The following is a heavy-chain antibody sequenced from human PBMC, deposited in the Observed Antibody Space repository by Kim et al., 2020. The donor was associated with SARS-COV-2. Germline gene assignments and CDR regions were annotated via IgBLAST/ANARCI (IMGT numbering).Heavy chain of an antibody. CDR2: IIPIFGTA. J-gene: IGHJ5*02. V-gene: IGHV1-69*13. CDR3: ARDLTGYCSSTSCPHNNWFDP. Sequence: SVKVSCKASGGTFSSYAISWVRQAPGQGLEWMGGIIPIFGTANYAQKFQGRVTITADESTSTAYMELSSLRSEDTAVYYCARDLTGYCSSTSCPHNNWFDPWGQGTLVTVSS. D-gene: IGHD2-2*01. CDR1: GGTFSSYA.